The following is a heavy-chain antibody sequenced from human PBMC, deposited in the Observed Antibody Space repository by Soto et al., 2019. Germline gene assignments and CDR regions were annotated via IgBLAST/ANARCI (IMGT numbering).Heavy chain of an antibody. J-gene: IGHJ4*02. V-gene: IGHV4-39*01. Sequence: SETLSLTCPVSGDSTSSSSNYWGWIRQPPGMGLEWIGSVYDGGSTYYNPSLRSRVTIFVDTSKNQLSLRLSSVTAADTAVYYCARRITVTNFYFDSWGQGTLVNVSS. CDR3: ARRITVTNFYFDS. D-gene: IGHD4-17*01. CDR1: GDSTSSSSNY. CDR2: VYDGGST.